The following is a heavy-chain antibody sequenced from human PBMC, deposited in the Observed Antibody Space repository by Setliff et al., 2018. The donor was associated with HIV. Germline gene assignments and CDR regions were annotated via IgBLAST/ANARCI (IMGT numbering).Heavy chain of an antibody. D-gene: IGHD3-3*01. V-gene: IGHV3-23*01. J-gene: IGHJ3*01. Sequence: GGSLRLSCVASGFTFSTYAINWVRLAPGKGLEWVSSISGSGYPYYADSVKGRFTISRDNSKNTLFLQMDSLRAEDTALYYCAKQRYYDGDDGFDVWGQGTMVTVSS. CDR3: AKQRYYDGDDGFDV. CDR1: GFTFSTYA. CDR2: ISGSGYP.